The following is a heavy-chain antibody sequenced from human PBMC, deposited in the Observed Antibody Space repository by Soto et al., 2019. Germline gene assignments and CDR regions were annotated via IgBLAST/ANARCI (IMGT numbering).Heavy chain of an antibody. Sequence: PGGSLRLSCAASGFTFGSYWMHWFRQVTGKGLVWVSRIKSDASTIMYADSVKGRFTISRDNAKNTLYLQVNSLRPEDTAVYYCAKGVPGIAVTGTRYFQHWGQGTLVTVSS. CDR2: IKSDASTI. J-gene: IGHJ1*01. CDR1: GFTFGSYW. V-gene: IGHV3-74*03. CDR3: AKGVPGIAVTGTRYFQH. D-gene: IGHD6-19*01.